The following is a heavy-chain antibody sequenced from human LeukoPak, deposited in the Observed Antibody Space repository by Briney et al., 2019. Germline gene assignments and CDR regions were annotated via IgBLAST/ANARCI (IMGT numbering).Heavy chain of an antibody. CDR3: AKEDYFDRRGYCLYYSYCMDV. CDR1: GLNFSTYG. J-gene: IGHJ6*03. CDR2: TRYDGNYV. Sequence: GGSLRLSCEASGLNFSTYGMHWVRQAPGKGLEWVGFTRYDGNYVKYADSVKGRFTISRDNSKKTLYLQMNSLRPADTAVYFCAKEDYFDRRGYCLYYSYCMDVWGKGATVVVSS. D-gene: IGHD3-22*01. V-gene: IGHV3-30*02.